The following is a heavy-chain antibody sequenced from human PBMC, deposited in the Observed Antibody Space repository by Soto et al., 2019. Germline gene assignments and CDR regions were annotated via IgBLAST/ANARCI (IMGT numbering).Heavy chain of an antibody. CDR1: GFTFSSYW. D-gene: IGHD2-2*01. CDR2: IKQDGSEK. J-gene: IGHJ3*02. Sequence: GGSLRLSCAASGFTFSSYWMSWVRQAPGKGLEWVANIKQDGSEKYYVDSVKGRFTISRDNAKNSLYLQMNSLRAEDTAVYYCARDCSSTSCYAGEAFDIWGQGTMVTVSS. CDR3: ARDCSSTSCYAGEAFDI. V-gene: IGHV3-7*01.